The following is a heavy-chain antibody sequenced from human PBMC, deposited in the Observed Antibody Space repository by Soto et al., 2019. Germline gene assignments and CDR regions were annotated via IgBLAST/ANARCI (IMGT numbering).Heavy chain of an antibody. J-gene: IGHJ4*02. D-gene: IGHD3-10*01. Sequence: QVQLQESGPGLVKPSETLSHTCTVSGGSISSYYWSWIRQPPGKGLEWIGYIYYSGSTNYNPSLKSRVTISVDTSKNQFSLKLSSVTAADTAVYYCARSPLLWFGESYPMYYFDYWGQGTLVTVSS. CDR3: ARSPLLWFGESYPMYYFDY. V-gene: IGHV4-59*01. CDR2: IYYSGST. CDR1: GGSISSYY.